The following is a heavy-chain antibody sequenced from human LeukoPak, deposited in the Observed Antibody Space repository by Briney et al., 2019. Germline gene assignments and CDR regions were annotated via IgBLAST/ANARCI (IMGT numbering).Heavy chain of an antibody. Sequence: GATVKVSCKASGYTLTTHDINWVRQATGQGLGWLGWMSPNSGDTGYAQKFQGRVTMTSVSSISTAYMELSSLRSEDTAIYYCVRTPPNWGFDYWGQGTLVTVSS. J-gene: IGHJ4*02. V-gene: IGHV1-8*01. CDR3: VRTPPNWGFDY. CDR1: GYTLTTHD. D-gene: IGHD7-27*01. CDR2: MSPNSGDT.